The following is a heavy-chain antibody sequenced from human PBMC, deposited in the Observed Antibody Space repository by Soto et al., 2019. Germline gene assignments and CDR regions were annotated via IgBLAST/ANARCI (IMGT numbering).Heavy chain of an antibody. D-gene: IGHD6-13*01. CDR3: ARAGINWLDP. Sequence: QVQLVQSGAEVKKPGASVKLSCKASGYVFTSFHMHWVRQAPGQGLEWMGMINPSDGRTEYAQKFQGRVTMNSDTSTSTVYMVLNTLRSEDTAVYYCARAGINWLDPWGQGTLVTVSA. CDR1: GYVFTSFH. V-gene: IGHV1-46*01. CDR2: INPSDGRT. J-gene: IGHJ5*02.